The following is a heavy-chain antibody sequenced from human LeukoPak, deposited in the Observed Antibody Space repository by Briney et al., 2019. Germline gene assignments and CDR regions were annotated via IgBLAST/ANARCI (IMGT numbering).Heavy chain of an antibody. CDR2: MNPNSGNT. D-gene: IGHD3-3*01. J-gene: IGHJ6*02. CDR1: GYTFTSYD. V-gene: IGHV1-8*01. Sequence: ASVKVSCKASGYTFTSYDINWVRQATGQGLEWMGWMNPNSGNTGYAQKFQGRVTMTRNTSISTAYMELSSLRSEDTAVYYCARAEITYYDFWSGYSFHTRVNGMDVWGQGTTVTVSS. CDR3: ARAEITYYDFWSGYSFHTRVNGMDV.